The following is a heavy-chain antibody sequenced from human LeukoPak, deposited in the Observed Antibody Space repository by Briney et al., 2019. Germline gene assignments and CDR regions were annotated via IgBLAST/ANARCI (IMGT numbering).Heavy chain of an antibody. CDR3: ARSLGYCSSTSCYQTDY. CDR2: IYYSGST. CDR1: GGSISSGDYY. D-gene: IGHD2-2*01. V-gene: IGHV4-30-4*01. Sequence: SETLSLTCTVSGGSISSGDYYWSWIRQPPGKGLEWIGYIYYSGSTYYNPSLKSRVTISVDTSKNQFSLKLSSVTAADTAVHYCARSLGYCSSTSCYQTDYWGQGTLVTVSS. J-gene: IGHJ4*02.